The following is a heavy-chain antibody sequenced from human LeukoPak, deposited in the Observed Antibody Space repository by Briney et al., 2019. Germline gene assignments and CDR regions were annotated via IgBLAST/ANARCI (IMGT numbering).Heavy chain of an antibody. Sequence: SETLSLTCTVSGGSISSSSYYWGWIRQPPGKGLEWIRSIYYNGCTYYNPSLKSRVTISVDTSKNQFSLKLSSVTAADTAVYYCARDGDYDILTGALTNAFDIWGQGTMVTVSS. V-gene: IGHV4-39*07. D-gene: IGHD3-9*01. CDR1: GGSISSSSYY. J-gene: IGHJ3*02. CDR3: ARDGDYDILTGALTNAFDI. CDR2: IYYNGCT.